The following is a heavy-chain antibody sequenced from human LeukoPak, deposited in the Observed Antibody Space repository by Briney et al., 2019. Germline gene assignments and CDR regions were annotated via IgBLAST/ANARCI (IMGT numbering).Heavy chain of an antibody. D-gene: IGHD2-2*01. V-gene: IGHV1-18*01. CDR3: ARGIRPVVVQAAMVY. Sequence: ASVKVSCKASGYTFTSYGISWVRQPPGPGHEWMGWISAYNGNTNYAQKLQGRVTMTTDTSTRTAYMELRSLRSDDTAVYYCARGIRPVVVQAAMVYWGQGTLVTVSS. CDR2: ISAYNGNT. CDR1: GYTFTSYG. J-gene: IGHJ4*02.